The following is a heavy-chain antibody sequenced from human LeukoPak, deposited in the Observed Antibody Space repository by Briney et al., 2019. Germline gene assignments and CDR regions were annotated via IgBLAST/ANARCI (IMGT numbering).Heavy chain of an antibody. D-gene: IGHD2-2*01. CDR2: INARGDT. CDR1: GWSFNDYY. Sequence: SETLSLTCAVYGWSFNDYYWNWIRQPPGKGLEWIGEINARGDTNYNPSLKSRVTISLDTSQKQFSLRLTSMIAAGTALYYFARGQVPAARGYNWFDPWGQGTLVTVSS. V-gene: IGHV4-34*01. J-gene: IGHJ5*02. CDR3: ARGQVPAARGYNWFDP.